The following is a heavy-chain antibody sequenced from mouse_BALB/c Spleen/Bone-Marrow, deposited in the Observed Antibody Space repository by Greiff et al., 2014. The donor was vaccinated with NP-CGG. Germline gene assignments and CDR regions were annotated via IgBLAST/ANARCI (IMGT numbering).Heavy chain of an antibody. D-gene: IGHD4-1*01. CDR1: GFSIKDYY. Sequence: VQLKESGAELVRPGALVKLSCKASGFSIKDYYLHWVKQGPEQGLEWIGWIDPEKGNTKYDPKFQGKASIIADTSSNTAYLQLSSLTSEDTAVYYCARGAWARGYFDYWGQGTTLTVSS. CDR2: IDPEKGNT. V-gene: IGHV14-1*02. CDR3: ARGAWARGYFDY. J-gene: IGHJ2*01.